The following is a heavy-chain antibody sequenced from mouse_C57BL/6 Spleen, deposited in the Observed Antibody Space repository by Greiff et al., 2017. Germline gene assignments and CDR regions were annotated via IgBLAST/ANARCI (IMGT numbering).Heavy chain of an antibody. D-gene: IGHD2-3*01. Sequence: QVHVKQPGAELVKPGASVKLSCKASGYTFTSYWMHWVKQRPGQGLEWIGMIHPNSGSTNYNEKFKSKATLTVDKSSSTAYMQLSSLTSEDSAVYYCARYDGYPDAMDYWGQGTSVTVSS. CDR2: IHPNSGST. CDR3: ARYDGYPDAMDY. V-gene: IGHV1-64*01. CDR1: GYTFTSYW. J-gene: IGHJ4*01.